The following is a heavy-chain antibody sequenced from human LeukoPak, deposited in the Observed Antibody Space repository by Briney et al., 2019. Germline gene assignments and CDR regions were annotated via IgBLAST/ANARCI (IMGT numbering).Heavy chain of an antibody. CDR3: ASSTPDYYDSSGYFWYFDL. Sequence: SETLSLTCTVSGGSISSGDYYWSWIRQPPGKGLEWIGYIYYSGSTHYNPSLKSRVTISMDTSKNQFSLKLNSVTAADTAVYYCASSTPDYYDSSGYFWYFDLWGRGTLVTVSS. CDR2: IYYSGST. V-gene: IGHV4-30-4*01. J-gene: IGHJ2*01. D-gene: IGHD3-22*01. CDR1: GGSISSGDYY.